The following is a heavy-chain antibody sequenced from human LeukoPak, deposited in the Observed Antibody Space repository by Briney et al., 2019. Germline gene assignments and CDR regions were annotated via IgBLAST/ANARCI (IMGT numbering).Heavy chain of an antibody. CDR3: ARSSMTTVTTHFDY. CDR2: IYYSGST. CDR1: GGSISSGDYY. Sequence: SETLSLTCTVSGGSISSGDYYWSWIRQPPGTGLEWIGYIYYSGSTYYNPSLKSRVTISVDTSKNQFSLKLSSVTAADTAVYYCARSSMTTVTTHFDYWGQGTLVTVSS. V-gene: IGHV4-30-4*01. D-gene: IGHD4-17*01. J-gene: IGHJ4*02.